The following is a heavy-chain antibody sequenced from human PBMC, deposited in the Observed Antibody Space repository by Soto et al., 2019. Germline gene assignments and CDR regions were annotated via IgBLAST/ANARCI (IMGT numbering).Heavy chain of an antibody. J-gene: IGHJ5*02. CDR3: ARIGYDFWSGPDNWFDP. V-gene: IGHV2-26*01. D-gene: IGHD3-3*01. CDR2: IFSNDEK. CDR1: GFSLSNARMG. Sequence: QVTLKESGPVLVKPTEPLTLTCTVSGFSLSNARMGVSWIRQPPGKALEWLAHIFSNDEKSYSTSLKTRLPISKDTSKSQVVLTMTNMDPVDTATYYCARIGYDFWSGPDNWFDPWGQGTLVTVSS.